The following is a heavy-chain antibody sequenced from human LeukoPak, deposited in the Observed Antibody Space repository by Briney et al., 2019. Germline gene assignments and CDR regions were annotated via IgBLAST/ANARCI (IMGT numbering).Heavy chain of an antibody. CDR2: IKSKTEGGTT. D-gene: IGHD2-8*01. Sequence: GGSLRLSCAASGFTFSNAWMSWVRQAPGKGLEWVGRIKSKTEGGTTDDAAPVKGRLTIAREDRKKTLYLQMNSLKTEDTAVYYCTTTSLMVDADAFDIWGQGTMVTVSS. CDR1: GFTFSNAW. J-gene: IGHJ3*02. V-gene: IGHV3-15*01. CDR3: TTTSLMVDADAFDI.